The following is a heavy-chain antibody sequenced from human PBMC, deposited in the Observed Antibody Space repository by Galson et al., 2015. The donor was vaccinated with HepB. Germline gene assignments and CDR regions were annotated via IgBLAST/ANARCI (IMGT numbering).Heavy chain of an antibody. V-gene: IGHV3-53*01. Sequence: SLRLSCAASGFTVSSNYMSWVRQAPGKGLEWVSVIYSGGSTYYADSVKGRFTISRDNSKNTLYLQMNSLRAEDTAVYYCAREGSRGEFYRGAYYYYGMDVWGQGTTVTVSS. D-gene: IGHD3-10*01. CDR2: IYSGGST. CDR3: AREGSRGEFYRGAYYYYGMDV. CDR1: GFTVSSNY. J-gene: IGHJ6*02.